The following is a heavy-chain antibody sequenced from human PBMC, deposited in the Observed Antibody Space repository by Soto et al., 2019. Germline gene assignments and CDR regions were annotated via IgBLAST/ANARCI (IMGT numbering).Heavy chain of an antibody. CDR3: VRDTSLSLQLRFDI. CDR1: GYPITNGYF. V-gene: IGHV4-38-2*02. D-gene: IGHD2-21*01. J-gene: IGHJ3*02. CDR2: IYHDGTT. Sequence: SETLSLTCAVSGYPITNGYFWGWIRKPPGKGLEWIGSIYHDGTTNYNPSLKSRVIISVDTSKNQFSLELRSLTAADTAVYSCVRDTSLSLQLRFDIWGQGTMVTVSS.